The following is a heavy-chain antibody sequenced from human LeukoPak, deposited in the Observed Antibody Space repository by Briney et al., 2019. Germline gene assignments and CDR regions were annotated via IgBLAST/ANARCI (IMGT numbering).Heavy chain of an antibody. D-gene: IGHD3-10*01. Sequence: GGSLRLSCAASGFTSSDYYMSWIRQAPGKGLEWVSYISSSGSTIYYADSVKGRFTISRDNAKNSLYLQMNSLRAEDTAVYYCARGWGSGSYYEYYFDYWGQGTLVTVSS. CDR2: ISSSGSTI. J-gene: IGHJ4*02. V-gene: IGHV3-11*01. CDR3: ARGWGSGSYYEYYFDY. CDR1: GFTSSDYY.